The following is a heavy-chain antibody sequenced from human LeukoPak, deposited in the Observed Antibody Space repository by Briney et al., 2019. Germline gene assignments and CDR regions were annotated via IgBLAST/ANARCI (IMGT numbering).Heavy chain of an antibody. CDR3: ATYFYGEYGSYYFDY. CDR1: GGSISSYY. J-gene: IGHJ4*02. V-gene: IGHV4-34*01. Sequence: KPSETLSLTCTVSGGSISSYYASWIRQPPGKGLEWIGEIYHSGTTNYNPSLKSRVTMSVDKSKNQFSLKLSSVTAADTAIYYCATYFYGEYGSYYFDYWGQGTLVTVSS. CDR2: IYHSGTT. D-gene: IGHD4-17*01.